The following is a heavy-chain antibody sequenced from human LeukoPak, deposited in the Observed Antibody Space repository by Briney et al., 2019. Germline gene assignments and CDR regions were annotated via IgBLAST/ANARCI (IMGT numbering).Heavy chain of an antibody. CDR2: ITGSGGNT. Sequence: GSLRLSCAASGFIFSSYSMSWVRQAPGMGLEWVSVITGSGGNTYYADSVKGRFSISKDNSKNTVYLQMSSLRVDDTAVYYCAEAASSSWPSYYYGMDVWGQGTTVTVSS. D-gene: IGHD6-13*01. V-gene: IGHV3-23*01. CDR1: GFIFSSYS. J-gene: IGHJ6*02. CDR3: AEAASSSWPSYYYGMDV.